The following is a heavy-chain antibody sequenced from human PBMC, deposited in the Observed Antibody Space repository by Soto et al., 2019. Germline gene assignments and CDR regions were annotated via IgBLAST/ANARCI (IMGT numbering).Heavy chain of an antibody. J-gene: IGHJ4*02. V-gene: IGHV4-4*02. D-gene: IGHD1-26*01. CDR1: GGSISSSNW. CDR2: IYHSGST. Sequence: PSETLSLTCAVSGGSISSSNWWSWVRQLPGKGLEWIGEIYHSGSTNYNPSLQSRVTISVDKSKNQFSLKLSSVTAADTAVYYCARGILRWELPDTTYYFDYWGQGTLVTVSS. CDR3: ARGILRWELPDTTYYFDY.